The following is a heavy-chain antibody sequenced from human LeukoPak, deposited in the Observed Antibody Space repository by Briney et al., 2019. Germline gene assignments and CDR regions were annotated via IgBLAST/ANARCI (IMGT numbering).Heavy chain of an antibody. CDR1: RFIFSNYW. J-gene: IGHJ5*02. V-gene: IGHV3-7*01. CDR2: INQDGSEK. D-gene: IGHD6-25*01. CDR3: ARFRLFNWFDP. Sequence: GGPLRLSCAASRFIFSNYWMSWVRQAPGKGLEWVANINQDGSEKYYMDSVKGRFTISRDNAKNSLYLQMNSLRAEDTAVYYCARFRLFNWFDPWGQGTLVTVSS.